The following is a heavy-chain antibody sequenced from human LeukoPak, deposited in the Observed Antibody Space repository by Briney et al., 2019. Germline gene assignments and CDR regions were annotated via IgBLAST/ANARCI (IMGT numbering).Heavy chain of an antibody. J-gene: IGHJ6*03. CDR2: VSSSGSTI. CDR1: GFTFSDYY. D-gene: IGHD2-15*01. V-gene: IGHV3-11*04. CDR3: ARAGPAAWASYYYYYMDV. Sequence: GGSLRLSCAASGFTFSDYYMSWIRQAPGKGLEWVSYVSSSGSTIYYADPVKGRFTISRDNAKNSLYLQMNSLRAEDTAVYYCARAGPAAWASYYYYYMDVWGKGTTVTVSS.